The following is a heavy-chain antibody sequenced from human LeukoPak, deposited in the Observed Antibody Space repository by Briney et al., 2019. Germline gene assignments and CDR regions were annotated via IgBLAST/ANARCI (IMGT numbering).Heavy chain of an antibody. CDR2: TYYRSKWYN. CDR1: GDSVSSNSAA. V-gene: IGHV6-1*01. Sequence: SQTLSLTCAISGDSVSSNSAAWNWIRQSPSRGLEWLGRTYYRSKWYNEYAVSEKSRITINPDTSKNQFSLQLNSVTPEDTAVYYCARVRLYCGGDCYIFDYWGQGTLVTVSS. J-gene: IGHJ4*02. D-gene: IGHD2-21*02. CDR3: ARVRLYCGGDCYIFDY.